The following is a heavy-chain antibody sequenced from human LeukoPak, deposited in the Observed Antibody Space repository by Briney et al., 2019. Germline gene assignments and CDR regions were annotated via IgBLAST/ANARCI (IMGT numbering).Heavy chain of an antibody. CDR1: GGSISSSTYY. D-gene: IGHD2-2*01. CDR3: ARSLYPSFDY. CDR2: ISYSGST. J-gene: IGHJ4*02. V-gene: IGHV4-39*01. Sequence: SETLSLTCTVSGGSISSSTYYWGWIRQPPGRGLEWIGSISYSGSTYYNPSLKSRVTISVDTSKNQFSLKLNSVTATDTAVYYCARSLYPSFDYWGQGTLVTVSS.